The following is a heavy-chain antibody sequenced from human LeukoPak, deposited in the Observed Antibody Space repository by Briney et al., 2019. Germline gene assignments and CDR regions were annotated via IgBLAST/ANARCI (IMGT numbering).Heavy chain of an antibody. Sequence: VASVKVSCKASGYTFTSYGISWVRQAPGQGLEWMGWISAYNGNTNYAQKLQGRVTMTTDTSTSTAYMELRSLRSDDTAVYYCARVLCSGGSCYSLFDYWGQGTLVTVSS. J-gene: IGHJ4*02. V-gene: IGHV1-18*01. CDR3: ARVLCSGGSCYSLFDY. CDR2: ISAYNGNT. CDR1: GYTFTSYG. D-gene: IGHD2-15*01.